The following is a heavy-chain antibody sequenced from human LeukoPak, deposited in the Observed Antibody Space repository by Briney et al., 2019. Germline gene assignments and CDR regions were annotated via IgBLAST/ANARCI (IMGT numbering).Heavy chain of an antibody. Sequence: SETLSLTCTVSGGSISSYYWSWIRQPPGKGLEWIGYIYYSGSTNYNPSLKSRVTISVDTSKNQFSLKLSSVTAADTAVYYCARDLDGYSGSYYYFDYWGQGTLVTVSS. V-gene: IGHV4-59*12. CDR1: GGSISSYY. J-gene: IGHJ4*02. D-gene: IGHD1-26*01. CDR3: ARDLDGYSGSYYYFDY. CDR2: IYYSGST.